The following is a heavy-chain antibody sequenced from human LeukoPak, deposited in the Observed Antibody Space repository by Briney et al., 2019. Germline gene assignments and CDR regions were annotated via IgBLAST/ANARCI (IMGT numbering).Heavy chain of an antibody. CDR2: INRSGST. CDR3: ARLYSFGSYYYYYYMDV. V-gene: IGHV4-34*01. CDR1: GGSFSGYY. Sequence: PSETLSLTCAVYGGSFSGYYWSWIRQPPGKGLEWIGEINRSGSTNYNPSLKSRVTISVDTSKNQFSLKLSSVTAADTAVCYCARLYSFGSYYYYYYMDVWGKGTTVTVSS. J-gene: IGHJ6*03. D-gene: IGHD2-8*01.